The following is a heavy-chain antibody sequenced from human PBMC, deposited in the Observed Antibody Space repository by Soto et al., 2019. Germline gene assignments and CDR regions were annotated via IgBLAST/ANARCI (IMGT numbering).Heavy chain of an antibody. V-gene: IGHV3-23*01. D-gene: IGHD6-19*01. CDR1: GFTFGSYA. CDR2: ISGSGVST. J-gene: IGHJ4*02. CDR3: AKEYEYSSGWERIDY. Sequence: GGSLRLSCAASGFTFGSYAMSWVRQAPGKGLEWVSAISGSGVSTYYADSVKGRFTISRDNSKNTLYLQMNSLRAEDTAVYYCAKEYEYSSGWERIDYWGQGTLVTVSS.